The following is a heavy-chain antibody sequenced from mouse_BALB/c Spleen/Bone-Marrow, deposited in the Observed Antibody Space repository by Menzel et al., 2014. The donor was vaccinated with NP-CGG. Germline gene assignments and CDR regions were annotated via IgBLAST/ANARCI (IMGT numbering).Heavy chain of an antibody. V-gene: IGHV1-5*01. J-gene: IGHJ1*01. D-gene: IGHD2-10*01. CDR3: TLAYFGQEDWFFDV. CDR2: IYPGNSDT. CDR1: DYTFTSYR. Sequence: EVQLQQSGTVLARPGASVKMSCKASDYTFTSYRMHWLKQRPGQGLEWIGAIYPGNSDTSYNQKFKGKAELTAVTSTSTAYMDLSSLTNEDSAVYYCTLAYFGQEDWFFDVWGAGTTVTVSS.